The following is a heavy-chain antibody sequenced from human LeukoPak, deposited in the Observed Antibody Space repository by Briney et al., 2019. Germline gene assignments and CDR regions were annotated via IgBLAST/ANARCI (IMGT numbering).Heavy chain of an antibody. CDR2: ISSSGSTI. Sequence: SGGSLRLSCAASEFTFSSYEMNWIRQAPGKGLEWVSYISSSGSTIYYADSVKGRFTISRDNAKNSLYLQTNNLRVEDTAVYYCARAPTKFRRDWFDPWGQGTLVTVSS. D-gene: IGHD3-9*01. J-gene: IGHJ5*02. CDR1: EFTFSSYE. CDR3: ARAPTKFRRDWFDP. V-gene: IGHV3-48*03.